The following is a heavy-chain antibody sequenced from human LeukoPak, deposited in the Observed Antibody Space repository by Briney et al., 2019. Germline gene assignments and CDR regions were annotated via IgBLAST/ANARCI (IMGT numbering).Heavy chain of an antibody. CDR3: AKDPRIPVSL. CDR1: GFAFRSYV. D-gene: IGHD6-19*01. V-gene: IGHV3-23*01. J-gene: IGHJ4*02. CDR2: ISGSSGVT. Sequence: GGSLRLSCAASGFAFRSYVMSWVRQAPGKGLEWVSGISGSSGVTDYADSVKGRFTVSRDNSKSTVYLLMNSLRVEDTAVYYCAKDPRIPVSLWGQGTLVTVSS.